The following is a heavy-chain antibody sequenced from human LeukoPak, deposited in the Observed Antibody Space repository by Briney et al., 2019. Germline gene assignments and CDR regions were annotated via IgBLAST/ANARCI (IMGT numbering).Heavy chain of an antibody. D-gene: IGHD2-15*01. CDR3: ASNACSGGSCYVGYYFDY. CDR2: IYYSGST. V-gene: IGHV4-30-4*08. Sequence: PSETLSLTCTVSGGSISSGDYYWSWIRQPPGKGLEWIGYIYYSGSTYYNPSLKSRVTISVDTSKNQFSLKLSSVTAADTAVYYCASNACSGGSCYVGYYFDYWGQGTLVTVSS. CDR1: GGSISSGDYY. J-gene: IGHJ4*02.